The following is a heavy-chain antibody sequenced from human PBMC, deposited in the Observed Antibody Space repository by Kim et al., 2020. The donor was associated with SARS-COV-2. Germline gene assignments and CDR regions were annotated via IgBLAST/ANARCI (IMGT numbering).Heavy chain of an antibody. J-gene: IGHJ6*03. CDR3: AKAAYTLTRTTGRTYYMDV. Sequence: GRFTISRDNSKNTLYLQMNSLRAEDTAVYYCAKAAYTLTRTTGRTYYMDVWGKGTTVTVSS. D-gene: IGHD1-7*01. V-gene: IGHV3-23*01.